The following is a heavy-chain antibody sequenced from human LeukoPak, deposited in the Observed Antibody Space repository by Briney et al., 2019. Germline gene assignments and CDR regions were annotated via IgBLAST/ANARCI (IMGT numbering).Heavy chain of an antibody. CDR1: GFTFSSYW. CDR3: ARVRYSYDSSGIDY. J-gene: IGHJ4*02. D-gene: IGHD3-22*01. Sequence: PGGSLRLSCAASGFTFSSYWMHWVRHAPGKGLVWVSRINSDGRSTSYADSVKGRFTISRDNAKNTLYLQMNSLRAEDTAVYYCARVRYSYDSSGIDYWGQGTLVTVSS. CDR2: INSDGRST. V-gene: IGHV3-74*01.